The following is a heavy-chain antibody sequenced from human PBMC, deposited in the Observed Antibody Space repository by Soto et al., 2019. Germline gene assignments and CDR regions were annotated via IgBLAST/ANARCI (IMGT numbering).Heavy chain of an antibody. CDR3: ARSAYYDILTGYLTGSRYYGMDV. V-gene: IGHV4-31*03. D-gene: IGHD3-9*01. CDR2: IYYSGST. J-gene: IGHJ6*02. CDR1: GGSISSGGYY. Sequence: PSETLSLTCTVSGGSISSGGYYWSWIRQHPGKGLEWIRYIYYSGSTYYNPSLKSRVTISVDTSKNQFSLKLSSVTAADTAVYYCARSAYYDILTGYLTGSRYYGMDVWGQGTTVTVSS.